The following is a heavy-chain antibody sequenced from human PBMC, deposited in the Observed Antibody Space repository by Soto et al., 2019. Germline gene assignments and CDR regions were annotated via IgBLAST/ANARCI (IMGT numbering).Heavy chain of an antibody. CDR3: AKSLDPHDYGDYNDAFDI. D-gene: IGHD4-17*01. V-gene: IGHV3-23*01. J-gene: IGHJ3*02. CDR1: GFTFSSYA. CDR2: ISGSGGST. Sequence: GGSLRLSCAASGFTFSSYAMSWVRQAPGKGLEWVSAISGSGGSTYYADSVKGRFTISRDNSKNTLYLQMNSLRAEDTAVYYCAKSLDPHDYGDYNDAFDIWGQGTMVTVSS.